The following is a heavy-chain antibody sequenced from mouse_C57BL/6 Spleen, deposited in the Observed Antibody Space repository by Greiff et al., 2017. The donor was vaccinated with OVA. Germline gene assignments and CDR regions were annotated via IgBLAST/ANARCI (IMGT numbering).Heavy chain of an antibody. D-gene: IGHD3-2*02. CDR1: GYAFSSYW. CDR2: IYPGDGDT. CDR3: AREGDSSGPPFAY. J-gene: IGHJ3*01. V-gene: IGHV1-80*01. Sequence: VKLVESGAELVKPGASVKISCKASGYAFSSYWMNWVKQRPGKGLEWIGQIYPGDGDTNYNGKFKGKATLTADKSSSTAYMQLSSLTSEDSAVYFCAREGDSSGPPFAYWGQGTLVTVSA.